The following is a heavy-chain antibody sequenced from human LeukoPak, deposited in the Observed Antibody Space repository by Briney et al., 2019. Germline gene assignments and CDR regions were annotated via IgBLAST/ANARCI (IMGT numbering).Heavy chain of an antibody. V-gene: IGHV3-23*01. CDR3: ARALSQDLIRYSQD. D-gene: IGHD3-22*01. CDR1: GFTFSSYA. J-gene: IGHJ1*01. CDR2: ISGSGGNS. Sequence: QPGGSLRLSCAASGFTFSSYAMSWVRQAPGKGLEWVSGISGSGGNSYYADSVKGRFTISRDNSKNTLYLQMNSLRADDTAVYYCARALSQDLIRYSQDWGQGTLVSVSS.